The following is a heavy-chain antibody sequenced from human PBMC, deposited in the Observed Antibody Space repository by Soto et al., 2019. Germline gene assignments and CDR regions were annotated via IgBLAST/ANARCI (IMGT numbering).Heavy chain of an antibody. J-gene: IGHJ4*02. V-gene: IGHV3-23*01. Sequence: GGSLRLSCTASGFTFRTSAMSWVRQAPGKGLEWVSTISGVTTNTYYAESVEGRFTISRDNSKSTLYLQMNGLRADDTAIFYCARDHNGRDFDYWGQGALVTASS. CDR1: GFTFRTSA. CDR2: ISGVTTNT. D-gene: IGHD1-1*01. CDR3: ARDHNGRDFDY.